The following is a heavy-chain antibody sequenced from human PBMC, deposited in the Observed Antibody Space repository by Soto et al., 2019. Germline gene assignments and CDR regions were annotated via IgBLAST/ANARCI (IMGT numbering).Heavy chain of an antibody. CDR1: GGTFSSYA. CDR2: IIPIFGTE. CDR3: ARDRIAGSKYYYGMDV. J-gene: IGHJ6*02. D-gene: IGHD6-13*01. Sequence: QVQLVQSGAEVKKPGSSVRVSCKASGGTFSSYAISWVRQAPGQGLEWMGGIIPIFGTENYAQKFQGRVTITADESTSTADMELSSLRSEDTAMYYCARDRIAGSKYYYGMDVWGQGTTVTVSS. V-gene: IGHV1-69*01.